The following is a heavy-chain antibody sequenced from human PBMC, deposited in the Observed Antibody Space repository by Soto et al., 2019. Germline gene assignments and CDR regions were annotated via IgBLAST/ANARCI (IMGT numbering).Heavy chain of an antibody. D-gene: IGHD6-6*01. CDR3: ARDAEYSSSSGYYYYGMDV. CDR1: GYTFTGYY. Sequence: GASVKVPCKASGYTFTGYYMHWVRQAPGQGLEWMGWINPNSGGTNYAQKFQGWVTMTRDTSISTAYMELSRLRSDDTAVYYCARDAEYSSSSGYYYYGMDVWGQGTTVTVSS. V-gene: IGHV1-2*04. CDR2: INPNSGGT. J-gene: IGHJ6*02.